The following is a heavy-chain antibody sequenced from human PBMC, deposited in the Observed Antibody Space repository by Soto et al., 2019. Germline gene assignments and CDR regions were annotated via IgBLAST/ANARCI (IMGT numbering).Heavy chain of an antibody. J-gene: IGHJ3*02. CDR1: GYTFTSYA. CDR2: INAGNGNT. Sequence: ASVKVSCKASGYTFTSYAMHWVRQASGQRLEWMGWINAGNGNTKYSQKFQGRVTITRDTSASTAYMELSNLRSEDTAVYYCARVTRDGYNRAFDIWGQGTMVTVSS. V-gene: IGHV1-3*01. D-gene: IGHD5-12*01. CDR3: ARVTRDGYNRAFDI.